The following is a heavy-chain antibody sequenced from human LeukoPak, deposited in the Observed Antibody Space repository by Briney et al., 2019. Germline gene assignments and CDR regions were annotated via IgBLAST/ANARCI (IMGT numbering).Heavy chain of an antibody. CDR3: TTERAVRGVIRWSYDAFDI. D-gene: IGHD3-10*01. Sequence: GGSLRLSCAASGFTFSNAWMSWVRQAPGKGLEWVGRIKSKTDGGTTDYAAPVKGRFTISRDDSKNTLYLQMNSLKTEDTAVYYCTTERAVRGVIRWSYDAFDIWGQGTMVTVSS. V-gene: IGHV3-15*01. CDR2: IKSKTDGGTT. J-gene: IGHJ3*02. CDR1: GFTFSNAW.